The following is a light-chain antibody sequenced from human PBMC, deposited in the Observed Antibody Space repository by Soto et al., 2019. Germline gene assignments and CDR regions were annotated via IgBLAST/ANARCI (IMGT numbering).Light chain of an antibody. CDR2: DVT. CDR1: SSDVGGYNY. V-gene: IGLV2-14*03. CDR3: SSYTRSTTLVV. J-gene: IGLJ2*01. Sequence: QSALTQPASVSGSPGQSITISCTGTSSDVGGYNYVSWYQQLPDTAPKLMIYDVTIRPSEVSDRFSGSKSGNTASLSISGLQAEDEADYYCSSYTRSTTLVVFGGGTKLTVL.